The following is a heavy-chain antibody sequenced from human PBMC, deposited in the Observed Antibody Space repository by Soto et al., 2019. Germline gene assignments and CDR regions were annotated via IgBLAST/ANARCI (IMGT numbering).Heavy chain of an antibody. V-gene: IGHV3-48*03. CDR3: ARVGMTGYFAFDY. Sequence: PGGSLRLSCAASGFTFSSYEMNWVRQAPGKGLEWVSYISSSGSTIYYADSVKGRFTISRDNAKNSLYLQMNSLRAEDTAVYYCARVGMTGYFAFDYWGQGTLVTVSS. CDR1: GFTFSSYE. CDR2: ISSSGSTI. J-gene: IGHJ4*02. D-gene: IGHD3-9*01.